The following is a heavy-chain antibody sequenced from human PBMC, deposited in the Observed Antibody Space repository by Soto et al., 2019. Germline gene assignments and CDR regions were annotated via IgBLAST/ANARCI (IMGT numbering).Heavy chain of an antibody. D-gene: IGHD3-3*01. J-gene: IGHJ3*02. V-gene: IGHV1-2*04. CDR3: ARDRGYDSWSGYSLGASGAFDI. Sequence: ASVKVSCKASGYTFTGYYMHWVRQAPGQGLEWMGWINPNSGGTNYAQKFQGWVTMTRDTSISTAYMELSRLRSDDTAVYYCARDRGYDSWSGYSLGASGAFDIWGQGTMVTV. CDR2: INPNSGGT. CDR1: GYTFTGYY.